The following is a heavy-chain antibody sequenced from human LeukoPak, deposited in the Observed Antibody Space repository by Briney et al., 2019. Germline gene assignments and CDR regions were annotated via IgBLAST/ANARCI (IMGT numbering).Heavy chain of an antibody. CDR3: AKLPWFGEPSGLDH. V-gene: IGHV3-7*03. D-gene: IGHD3-10*01. Sequence: GGSLRLSCAASGFTFSSYWMSWVRQAPGKGLEWVANIKQDGSEKYYVDSVKGRFTISRDNSKNTLYLQMNSLRVEDTALYFCAKLPWFGEPSGLDHWGQGTLVIVSS. CDR1: GFTFSSYW. J-gene: IGHJ4*02. CDR2: IKQDGSEK.